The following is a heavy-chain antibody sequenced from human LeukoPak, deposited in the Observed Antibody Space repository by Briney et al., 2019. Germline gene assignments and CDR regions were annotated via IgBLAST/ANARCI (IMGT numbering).Heavy chain of an antibody. D-gene: IGHD6-13*01. CDR2: INSDGSST. J-gene: IGHJ4*02. V-gene: IGHV3-74*01. CDR1: GFTFISYW. Sequence: GGSLRLSCAASGFTFISYWMHWVRQAPGKGLVWVSRINSDGSSTSYADSVKGQFTISRDNAKNTLYLQMNSLRAEDTAVYYCARADTGYSSSWYAFDYWGQGTLVTVSS. CDR3: ARADTGYSSSWYAFDY.